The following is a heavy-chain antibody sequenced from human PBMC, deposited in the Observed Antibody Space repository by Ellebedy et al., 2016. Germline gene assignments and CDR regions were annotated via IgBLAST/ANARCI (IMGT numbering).Heavy chain of an antibody. CDR2: ISGSGGST. Sequence: GGSLRLSXVASRFTFSSYAMSWVRQAPGKGLEWVSSISGSGGSTYYADSVKGRFTISRDNSKNTLHLQMNSLRGEDTAVYYCAKGDGSNWGPQGVFDYWGQGTLVTVSS. CDR3: AKGDGSNWGPQGVFDY. V-gene: IGHV3-23*01. CDR1: RFTFSSYA. J-gene: IGHJ4*02. D-gene: IGHD6-13*01.